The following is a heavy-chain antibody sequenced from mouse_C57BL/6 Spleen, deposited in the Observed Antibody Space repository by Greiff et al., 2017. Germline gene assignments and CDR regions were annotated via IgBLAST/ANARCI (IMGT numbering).Heavy chain of an antibody. D-gene: IGHD1-1*01. V-gene: IGHV1-69*01. Sequence: VQLQQPGAELVMPGASVKLSCKASGYTFTSYWMHWVKQRPGQGLEWIGEIDPSDSNTNYNQKFKGKSTLTVDKSSSTAYMPLSSLTSEDSAVYYFARANYYGSSYGFAYWGQGTLVTVSA. CDR2: IDPSDSNT. J-gene: IGHJ3*01. CDR3: ARANYYGSSYGFAY. CDR1: GYTFTSYW.